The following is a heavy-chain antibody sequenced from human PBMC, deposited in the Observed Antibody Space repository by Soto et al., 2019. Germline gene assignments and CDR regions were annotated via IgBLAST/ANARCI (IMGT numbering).Heavy chain of an antibody. CDR1: RYTFTSYG. J-gene: IGHJ4*02. CDR2: INAGNGNT. Sequence: ASVKVSCKASRYTFTSYGMHWVRQAPGQRLEWMGWINAGNGNTKYSQKFQGRATITADESTSTAYMELSSLRSEDTAVYYCARDAGRASVAYPRMGFDYWGQGTLVTVSS. D-gene: IGHD1-26*01. V-gene: IGHV1-3*01. CDR3: ARDAGRASVAYPRMGFDY.